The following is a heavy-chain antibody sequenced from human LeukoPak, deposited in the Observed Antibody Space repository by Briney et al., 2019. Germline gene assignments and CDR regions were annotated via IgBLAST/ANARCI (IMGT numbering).Heavy chain of an antibody. V-gene: IGHV4-39*01. CDR1: GGSISSSSYY. J-gene: IGHJ4*02. CDR3: ARQAYYYDSSGYHFDY. CDR2: IYYSGST. Sequence: PSETLSLTCTVSGGSISSSSYYWGWIRQPPGKGLEWSGSIYYSGSTYYNPSLKSRVTISVDTSKNQYSLKLSSVTAADTAVYYCARQAYYYDSSGYHFDYWGQGTLVTVSS. D-gene: IGHD3-22*01.